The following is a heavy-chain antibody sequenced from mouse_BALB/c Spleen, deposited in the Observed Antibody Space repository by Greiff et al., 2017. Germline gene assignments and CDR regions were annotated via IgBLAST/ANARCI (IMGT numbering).Heavy chain of an antibody. V-gene: IGHV5-17*02. Sequence: EVKLVESGGGLVQPGGSRKLSCAASGFTFSSFGMHWVRQAPEKGLEWVAYISSGSSTIYYADTVKGRFTISRDNPKNTLFLQMTSLRSEDTAMYYCARSTMITTYAMDYWGQGTSVTVSS. CDR2: ISSGSSTI. D-gene: IGHD2-4*01. CDR1: GFTFSSFG. CDR3: ARSTMITTYAMDY. J-gene: IGHJ4*01.